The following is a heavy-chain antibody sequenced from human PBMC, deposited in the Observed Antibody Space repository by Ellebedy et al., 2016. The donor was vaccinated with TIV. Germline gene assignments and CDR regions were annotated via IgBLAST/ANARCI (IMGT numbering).Heavy chain of an antibody. V-gene: IGHV1-46*01. CDR1: GYTFTSYY. CDR2: INPSGGST. J-gene: IGHJ6*02. CDR3: ARETVHRNCSSTSCYYYYYGMDV. D-gene: IGHD2-2*01. Sequence: ASVKVSWKASGYTFTSYYMHWVRQAPGQGLEWMGIINPSGGSTSYAQKFQGRVTMTRDTSTSTVYMELSSLRSEDTAVYYCARETVHRNCSSTSCYYYYYGMDVWGQGTTVTVSS.